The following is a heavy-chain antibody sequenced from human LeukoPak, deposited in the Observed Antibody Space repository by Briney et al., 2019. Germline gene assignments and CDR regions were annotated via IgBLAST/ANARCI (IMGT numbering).Heavy chain of an antibody. J-gene: IGHJ4*02. D-gene: IGHD3-10*01. CDR1: GGSISSYY. V-gene: IGHV4-59*01. CDR2: IYYSGST. CDR3: ARSRVVRGVIRARYFDY. Sequence: PSETLSLTCTVSGGSISSYYWSWIRQPPGKGLEWIGYIYYSGSTNYNPSLKSRVTISVDTSKNQFSLKLSSVTAADTAVYYCARSRVVRGVIRARYFDYWAQGTLVTVSS.